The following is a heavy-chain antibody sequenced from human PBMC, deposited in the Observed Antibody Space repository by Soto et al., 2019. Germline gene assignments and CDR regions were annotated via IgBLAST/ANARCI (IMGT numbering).Heavy chain of an antibody. V-gene: IGHV4-28*01. CDR2: IYYSGTT. CDR1: GYSISSSNW. J-gene: IGHJ4*02. CDR3: GRRELQGPIYY. D-gene: IGHD1-26*01. Sequence: SETLSLTCAVSGYSISSSNWWGWIRQPPGKGLEWIGYIYYSGTTYYNPSLKGRVTMSVDTSKNQFSLKLTSVTAVDTAVYYCGRRELQGPIYYWSQGTLVTVSS.